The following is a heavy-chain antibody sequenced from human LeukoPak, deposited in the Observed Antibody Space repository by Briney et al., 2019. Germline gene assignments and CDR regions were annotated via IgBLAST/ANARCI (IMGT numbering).Heavy chain of an antibody. CDR3: ARDERRYCSDSSCYPGDY. CDR1: GFTFSSYA. J-gene: IGHJ4*02. D-gene: IGHD2-2*01. CDR2: ISRTSAYI. V-gene: IGHV3-21*01. Sequence: PGGSLGLSCAASGFTFSSYAMKWVRQAPGKGLEWVSAISRTSAYIYYSDSVKGRFTISRDNAKNSVYLQIDSLRAEDTAVYYCARDERRYCSDSSCYPGDYWGQGTLVTVSS.